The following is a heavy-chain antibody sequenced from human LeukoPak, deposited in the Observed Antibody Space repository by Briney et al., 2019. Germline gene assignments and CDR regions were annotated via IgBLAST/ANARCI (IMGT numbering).Heavy chain of an antibody. D-gene: IGHD5-12*01. CDR1: GYTFSNYG. CDR2: ISGFNGHT. Sequence: GASVKVSCKASGYTFSNYGMSWVRQAPGHGLEWMGWISGFNGHTKYSQKSQGRVTMTTDTSTSTAYMEVRSLRSDDTAVYYCARAWLRRKYYYYMDAWGKGTTVTVSS. J-gene: IGHJ6*03. V-gene: IGHV1-18*04. CDR3: ARAWLRRKYYYYMDA.